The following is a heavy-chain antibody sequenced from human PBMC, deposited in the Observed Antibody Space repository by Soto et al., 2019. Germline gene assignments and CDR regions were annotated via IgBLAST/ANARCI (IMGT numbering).Heavy chain of an antibody. Sequence: EVQLVESGGGLVKPGGSLRLSCAASGFTFSTYTMNWVRQAPGKGLEWVSSITSTSRHMFYADSVKGRFTISRDSAKNSLYLQMNSLRVEDTAVYYCARDPDRDGYTTLLDSWGQGTLVTVSS. V-gene: IGHV3-21*01. J-gene: IGHJ4*02. D-gene: IGHD6-25*01. CDR3: ARDPDRDGYTTLLDS. CDR2: ITSTSRHM. CDR1: GFTFSTYT.